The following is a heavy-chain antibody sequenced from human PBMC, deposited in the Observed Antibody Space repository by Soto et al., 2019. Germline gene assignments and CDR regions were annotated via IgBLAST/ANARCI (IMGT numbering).Heavy chain of an antibody. Sequence: GGSLRLSCAASGFTFSSYGMHWVRQAPGKGLEWVAVISYDGSNKYYADSVKGRFTISRDNSKNTLYLQMNSLRAEDTAVYYCAKDLLGYDAFDIWGQGTMVTVSS. D-gene: IGHD2-15*01. CDR3: AKDLLGYDAFDI. CDR2: ISYDGSNK. V-gene: IGHV3-30*18. CDR1: GFTFSSYG. J-gene: IGHJ3*02.